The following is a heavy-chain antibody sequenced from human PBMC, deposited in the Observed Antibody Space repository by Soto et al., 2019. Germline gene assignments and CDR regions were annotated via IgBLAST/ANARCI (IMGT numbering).Heavy chain of an antibody. D-gene: IGHD3-10*01. V-gene: IGHV3-23*01. CDR2: ISGNGFDT. J-gene: IGHJ3*02. CDR3: AKPSYLRGPVAFDI. CDR1: GFSFGTYL. Sequence: GGSLRLSCNASGFSFGTYLMTWVRQAPGKGLEWVSSISGNGFDTYYADSVKGRFTISRDNSKNTLDLQMNSLRAEDTAVYYCAKPSYLRGPVAFDIWGQGTMVTVSS.